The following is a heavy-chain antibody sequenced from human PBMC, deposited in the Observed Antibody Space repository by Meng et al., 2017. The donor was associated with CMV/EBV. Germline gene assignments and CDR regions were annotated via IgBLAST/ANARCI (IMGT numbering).Heavy chain of an antibody. D-gene: IGHD3-22*01. V-gene: IGHV3-15*01. J-gene: IGHJ4*02. Sequence: GASLKISCAASGFTFSNAWMSWVRQAPGKGLEWVGRIKSKTDGGTTDYAAPVKGRFTISRDDSKNTLYLQMNSLKTEDTAVYYCTSTSGYYYDSSGYYLDYWGQGTLVTVSS. CDR3: TSTSGYYYDSSGYYLDY. CDR1: GFTFSNAW. CDR2: IKSKTDGGTT.